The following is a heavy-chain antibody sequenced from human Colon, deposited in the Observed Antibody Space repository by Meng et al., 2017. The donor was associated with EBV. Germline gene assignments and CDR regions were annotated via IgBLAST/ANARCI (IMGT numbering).Heavy chain of an antibody. Sequence: QVQLQESGPGLVKPSETLSLTCAVSGGSISSVYWWTWVRQSPGKGLEWIGEIYHSGSTNYNPSLKSRVTISVDKFKNQFSLKLTSVTAADTAVYYCARGGYYSFDYWGQRTLVTVSS. D-gene: IGHD5-18*01. V-gene: IGHV4-4*02. CDR2: IYHSGST. CDR3: ARGGYYSFDY. CDR1: GGSISSVYW. J-gene: IGHJ4*02.